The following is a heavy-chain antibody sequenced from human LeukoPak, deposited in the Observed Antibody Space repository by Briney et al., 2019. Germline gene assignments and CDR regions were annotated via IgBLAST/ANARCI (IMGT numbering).Heavy chain of an antibody. CDR2: MNPNSGNT. Sequence: ASVEVSCKASGYTFTTYDLAWVRQATGQGLERMGWMNPNSGNTGYAQKFQGRVTMTRSTSISTAYMELSSLRSEDTAVYYCARTFYHGSETSINWFDPWGQGTLVTVSS. CDR3: ARTFYHGSETSINWFDP. CDR1: GYTFTTYD. D-gene: IGHD3-10*01. V-gene: IGHV1-8*01. J-gene: IGHJ5*02.